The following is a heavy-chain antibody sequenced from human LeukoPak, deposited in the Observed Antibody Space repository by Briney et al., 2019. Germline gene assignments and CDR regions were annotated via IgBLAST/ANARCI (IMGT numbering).Heavy chain of an antibody. D-gene: IGHD6-19*01. CDR1: GFTFDDYA. CDR3: AKQIGSSGWYRADDY. CDR2: ISWNSGSI. Sequence: GGSLRLSCAASGFTFDDYAMHWVRQAPGKGLEWVSGISWNSGSIGYADSVKGRFTISRDNAKNSLYLQMNSLRAEDTAVYYCAKQIGSSGWYRADDYWGQGTLVTVSS. J-gene: IGHJ4*02. V-gene: IGHV3-9*01.